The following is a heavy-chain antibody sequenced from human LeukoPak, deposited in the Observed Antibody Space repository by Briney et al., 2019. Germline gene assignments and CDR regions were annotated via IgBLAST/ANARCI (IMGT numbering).Heavy chain of an antibody. V-gene: IGHV4-34*01. D-gene: IGHD2-15*01. CDR3: AMIRTKCSGCACVQ. J-gene: IGHJ4*02. CDR2: INQSGST. Sequence: SEVGQAPGKGLEWIGEINQSGSTNYNPSLKSRVTISVETSKNQFSLNLSSVTAADTAVYYCAMIRTKCSGCACVQWGQGTLVTVSS.